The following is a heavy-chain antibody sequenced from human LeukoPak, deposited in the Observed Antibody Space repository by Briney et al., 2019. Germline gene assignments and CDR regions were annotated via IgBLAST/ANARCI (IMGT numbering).Heavy chain of an antibody. CDR3: ARVRGYCSSTSCRRKVNPHNWFDP. D-gene: IGHD2-2*01. J-gene: IGHJ5*02. CDR2: MNPNSGNT. V-gene: IGHV1-8*02. Sequence: GASVKVSCKASGYTFTSYDINWVRQATGQGLEWMGWMNPNSGNTGYAQKFQGRVTMTRNTSISTAYMELSSLRSEDTAVYYCARVRGYCSSTSCRRKVNPHNWFDPWGQGTLVTVSS. CDR1: GYTFTSYD.